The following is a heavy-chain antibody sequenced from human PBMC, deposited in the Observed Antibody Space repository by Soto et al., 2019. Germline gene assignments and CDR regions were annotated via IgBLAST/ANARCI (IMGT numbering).Heavy chain of an antibody. Sequence: PGGSLRLSCTASGFTFSNYWMSWVRQAPGQGLEWVASIKQDGSVKHYVDSVKGRFTISRGNAEKSLHLQMNSLRAEDTAVYYCAKLRGDYTVFDYWGQGARVTVSS. J-gene: IGHJ4*02. CDR1: GFTFSNYW. CDR2: IKQDGSVK. D-gene: IGHD4-17*01. V-gene: IGHV3-7*03. CDR3: AKLRGDYTVFDY.